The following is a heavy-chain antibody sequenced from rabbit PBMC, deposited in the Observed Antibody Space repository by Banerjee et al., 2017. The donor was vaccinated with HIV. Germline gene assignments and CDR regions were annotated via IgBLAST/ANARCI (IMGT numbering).Heavy chain of an antibody. CDR1: GFSFSSGYY. Sequence: QSLEESGGGLVKPEGSLTLTCKASGFSFSSGYYTCWVRQAPGKGLEWIGCIHTGSGSTYYASWAKGRFTISKTSSTSVTLQITSLTVADTAIYFCARTGVSDGTYFNLWGPGTLVTVS. J-gene: IGHJ4*01. CDR2: IHTGSGST. V-gene: IGHV1S40*01. D-gene: IGHD7-1*01. CDR3: ARTGVSDGTYFNL.